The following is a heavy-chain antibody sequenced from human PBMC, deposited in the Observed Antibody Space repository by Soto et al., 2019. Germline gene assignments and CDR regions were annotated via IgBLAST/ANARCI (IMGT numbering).Heavy chain of an antibody. CDR3: ERNYGSYDY. V-gene: IGHV3-7*01. Sequence: EVQLVESGGGLVQPGGSLRLSCAASGFTFSSYWMSWVRLAPGKGLEWVANIKQDDSERRYVDSVKGRFTISRDNDKNSVFLQMNSLRVEDTAVYYCERNYGSYDYWGQGTLVTVSS. J-gene: IGHJ4*02. CDR2: IKQDDSER. CDR1: GFTFSSYW. D-gene: IGHD3-10*01.